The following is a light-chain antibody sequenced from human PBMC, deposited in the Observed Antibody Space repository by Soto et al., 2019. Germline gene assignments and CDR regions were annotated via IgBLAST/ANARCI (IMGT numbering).Light chain of an antibody. CDR3: GTWDSSLSAHNWV. CDR1: ISNIGKNY. V-gene: IGLV1-51*01. CDR2: DNN. Sequence: QSVLTQPPSVSAAPGQKVTISCSGSISNIGKNYVSWYQQLPGTAPKVLIYDNNKRPSGIPDRFSGSKSGTSATLGITGLQAGDEADYYCGTWDSSLSAHNWVFGGGTKLTFL. J-gene: IGLJ3*02.